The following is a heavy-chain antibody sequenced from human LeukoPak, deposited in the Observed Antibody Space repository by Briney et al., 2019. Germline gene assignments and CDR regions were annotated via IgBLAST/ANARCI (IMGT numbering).Heavy chain of an antibody. CDR3: ARDNNYYDSSGYYGIDY. Sequence: ASVKVSCTASGYTFTGYYMHWVRQAPGQGLEWMGWINPNSGGTNYAQKFQGRVTMTRDTSISTAYMELSRLRSDDTAVYYCARDNNYYDSSGYYGIDYWGQGTLVTVSS. CDR2: INPNSGGT. CDR1: GYTFTGYY. V-gene: IGHV1-2*02. D-gene: IGHD3-22*01. J-gene: IGHJ4*02.